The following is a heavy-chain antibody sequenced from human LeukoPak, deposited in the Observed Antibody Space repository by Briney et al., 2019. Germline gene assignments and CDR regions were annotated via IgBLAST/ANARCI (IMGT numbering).Heavy chain of an antibody. CDR2: IYYSRST. D-gene: IGHD3-22*01. Sequence: KPSETLSLTCTVSGGSISSYYWSWIRQPPGKGLEWIGYIYYSRSTNYNPSLKSRVTISVDTSKNQFSLKLSSVTAADTAVYYCARYYYDSSQFDYWGQGTLVTVSS. V-gene: IGHV4-59*08. J-gene: IGHJ4*02. CDR1: GGSISSYY. CDR3: ARYYYDSSQFDY.